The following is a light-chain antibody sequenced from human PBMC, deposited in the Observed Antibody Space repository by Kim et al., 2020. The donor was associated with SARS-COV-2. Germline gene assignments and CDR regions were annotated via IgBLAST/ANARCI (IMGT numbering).Light chain of an antibody. CDR3: QQYNSYSGT. CDR1: QSISTW. J-gene: IGKJ2*01. V-gene: IGKV1-5*01. CDR2: DAS. Sequence: DIQMTQSPSTLSASVGDRVTITCRASQSISTWLAWYQQKPEKAPNLLIYDASSLQREVPSRFSGSGSGTEFTLTISGLQPDDFATYYCQQYNSYSGTFGQGTKLEI.